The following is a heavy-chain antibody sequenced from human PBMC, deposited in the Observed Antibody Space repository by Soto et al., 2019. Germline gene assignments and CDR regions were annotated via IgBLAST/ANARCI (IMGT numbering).Heavy chain of an antibody. CDR1: GYTLNVVA. J-gene: IGHJ5*02. CDR2: FDPDEAET. D-gene: IGHD4-17*01. CDR3: TTYHGDYNFDH. Sequence: ASVKVSCKVSGYTLNVVAMHRVRQAPGKGLEWLGGFDPDEAETIYAQHFQGRVTMTEDTSTDTVYMELSSLRSEDTALYFCTTYHGDYNFDHWGQGTLVTVSS. V-gene: IGHV1-24*01.